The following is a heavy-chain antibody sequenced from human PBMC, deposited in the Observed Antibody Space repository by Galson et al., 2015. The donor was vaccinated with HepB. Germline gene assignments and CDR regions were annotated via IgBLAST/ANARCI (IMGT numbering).Heavy chain of an antibody. CDR3: ARVTHHPSSRSSWFDP. V-gene: IGHV1-46*01. CDR2: INPSGGST. J-gene: IGHJ5*02. CDR1: GYTFTSYY. Sequence: SVKVSCKASGYTFTSYYMHWVRQAPGQGLEWMGIINPSGGSTSYAQKFQGRVTMTRDTSTSTVYMELSSLRSEDTAVYYCARVTHHPSSRSSWFDPWGQGTLVTVSS.